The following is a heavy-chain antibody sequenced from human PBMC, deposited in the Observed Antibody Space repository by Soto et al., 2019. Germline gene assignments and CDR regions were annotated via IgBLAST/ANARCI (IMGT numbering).Heavy chain of an antibody. J-gene: IGHJ4*02. V-gene: IGHV3-48*04. Sequence: EVHLVESGGGLVQTGGSLRLSCAASGFTFSSYSMNWVRQAPGKGLEWISYISSSSSSIFYADSVKGRFTISRDNAKNSLCLQMNSLRGEDTAVYSCGRERGGGLRGTTAHDYWGQGALVTVSS. CDR2: ISSSSSSI. CDR3: GRERGGGLRGTTAHDY. CDR1: GFTFSSYS. D-gene: IGHD1-1*01.